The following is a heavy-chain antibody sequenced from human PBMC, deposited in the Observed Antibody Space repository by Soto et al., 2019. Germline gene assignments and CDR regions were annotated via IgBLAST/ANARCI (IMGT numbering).Heavy chain of an antibody. CDR1: GGTFSNYA. V-gene: IGHV1-69*01. CDR3: ARRGVANSRDAFDI. CDR2: AIPVYGST. J-gene: IGHJ3*02. Sequence: QVQLVQSGAEVKKPGTSVKVSCEVSGGTFSNYAITSVRRAPGQGLEWVGGAIPVYGSTNYAQKFQGRVTITACESATTTFMELSSLRSDDTAVYYCARRGVANSRDAFDIWSQGTLVTVS. D-gene: IGHD1-26*01.